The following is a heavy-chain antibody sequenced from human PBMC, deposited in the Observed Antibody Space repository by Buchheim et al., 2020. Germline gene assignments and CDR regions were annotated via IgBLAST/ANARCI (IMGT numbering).Heavy chain of an antibody. D-gene: IGHD4-17*01. CDR1: GGSISSYY. CDR3: ARAVTTYYYYGMDV. J-gene: IGHJ6*02. CDR2: IYYSGST. V-gene: IGHV4-59*01. Sequence: QVQLQESGPGLVKPSETLSLTCTVSGGSISSYYWSWIRQPPGKGLEWIGYIYYSGSTNYHPPLKSRVTISVDTSKNQFSLTLSSVTAADSAVYYCARAVTTYYYYGMDVWGQGTT.